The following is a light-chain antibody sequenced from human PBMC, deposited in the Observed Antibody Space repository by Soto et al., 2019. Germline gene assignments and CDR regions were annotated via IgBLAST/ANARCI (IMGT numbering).Light chain of an antibody. CDR3: ASYSSSSLYV. J-gene: IGLJ1*01. V-gene: IGLV2-14*03. Sequence: QSALTQPASVSGSPGQSITISCTGTSSDVGGSIYVSWFQQHPGKAPRLMIYDVTSRPSGVSSRFSGSKSGNTASLTISGLQAEDEADYYCASYSSSSLYVFGTGTKVTV. CDR2: DVT. CDR1: SSDVGGSIY.